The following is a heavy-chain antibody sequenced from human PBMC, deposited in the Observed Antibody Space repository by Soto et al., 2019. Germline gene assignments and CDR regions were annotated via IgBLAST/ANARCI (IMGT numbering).Heavy chain of an antibody. V-gene: IGHV1-18*01. Sequence: QVQLVQSGAEVKKPGASVKVSCRASGYTFTSYGISWVRQAPGQGLEWMGWISAYNDKTTYAQKFQGRLTVTTDTSSNTAYMELRSLRYDDTAVYYWARFTGISKWTFDSWGQGTLVTVSS. CDR2: ISAYNDKT. D-gene: IGHD1-26*01. J-gene: IGHJ4*02. CDR1: GYTFTSYG. CDR3: ARFTGISKWTFDS.